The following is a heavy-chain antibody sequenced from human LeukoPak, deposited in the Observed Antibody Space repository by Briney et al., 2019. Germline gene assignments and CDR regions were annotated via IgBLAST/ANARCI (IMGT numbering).Heavy chain of an antibody. CDR3: ARGNPLITMVRGVPPYYCDY. CDR1: GGSFSGYY. CDR2: INHSGST. V-gene: IGHV4-34*01. Sequence: PSETLSLTCAVYGGSFSGYYWSWIRQPPGKGLEWIGEINHSGSTNYNPSLKSRVTISVDTPKNQFALKLSSVTAADTAVYYCARGNPLITMVRGVPPYYCDYWGQGTLVTVSS. J-gene: IGHJ4*02. D-gene: IGHD3-10*01.